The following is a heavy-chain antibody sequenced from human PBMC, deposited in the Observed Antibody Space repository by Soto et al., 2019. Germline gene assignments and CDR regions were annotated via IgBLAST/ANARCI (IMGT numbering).Heavy chain of an antibody. D-gene: IGHD3-10*01. CDR2: INSDGSST. Sequence: PGGSLRLSCAASGFTFSSYWMHWVRQAPGKGLVWVSRINSDGSSTSYADSVKGRFTISRDNAKNTLYLQMNSLRAEDTAVYYCARDSEYGSGSYLFLGRPDAFDIWGQGTMVTVSS. V-gene: IGHV3-74*01. CDR3: ARDSEYGSGSYLFLGRPDAFDI. J-gene: IGHJ3*02. CDR1: GFTFSSYW.